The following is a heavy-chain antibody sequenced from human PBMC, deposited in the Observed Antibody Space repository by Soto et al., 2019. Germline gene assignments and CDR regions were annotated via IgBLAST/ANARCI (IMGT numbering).Heavy chain of an antibody. J-gene: IGHJ4*02. CDR1: GFSFSTYS. CDR3: ARDRDAYCSKGICSGPYFDY. Sequence: QPXESLRLSCAASGFSFSTYSINWVRQAPGKGLEWISYISDNSSVIYYADAVKGRFTISRDNAKNSLYLQMNSLRDEDTAVYYCARDRDAYCSKGICSGPYFDYWGQGTLVTVSS. D-gene: IGHD2-8*01. V-gene: IGHV3-48*02. CDR2: ISDNSSVI.